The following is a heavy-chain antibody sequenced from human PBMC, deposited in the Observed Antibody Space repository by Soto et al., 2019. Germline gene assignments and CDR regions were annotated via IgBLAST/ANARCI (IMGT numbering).Heavy chain of an antibody. CDR2: INPSGGST. CDR1: GYTFTSYY. V-gene: IGHV1-46*01. D-gene: IGHD3-3*01. Sequence: QVQLVQSGAEVKKPGASVKVSCKASGYTFTSYYMHWVRQAPGQGLEWMGIINPSGGSTSYAQKFQGRVTMTRDTSTSTVYIELSSLRSEDTAVYYCARVTPKFGVVNYWGQGTLVTVSS. J-gene: IGHJ4*02. CDR3: ARVTPKFGVVNY.